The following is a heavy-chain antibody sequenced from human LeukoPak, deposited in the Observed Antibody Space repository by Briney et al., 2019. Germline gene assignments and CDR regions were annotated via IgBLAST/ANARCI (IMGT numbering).Heavy chain of an antibody. Sequence: GESLKISCKGCGYSFTTYWIGWVRQMPGKGLERMGIIYPVDSDTRYSPSFFGQVTFSADKSINTAYLQWTSLKASDTAIYYCATSITARDGVDFWGQGTLVTVSS. D-gene: IGHD6-6*01. CDR1: GYSFTTYW. CDR2: IYPVDSDT. J-gene: IGHJ4*02. V-gene: IGHV5-51*01. CDR3: ATSITARDGVDF.